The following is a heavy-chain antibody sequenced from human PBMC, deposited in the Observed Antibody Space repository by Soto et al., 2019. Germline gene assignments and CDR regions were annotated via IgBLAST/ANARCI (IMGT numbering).Heavy chain of an antibody. Sequence: LSLTCAVYGGSFSGYYWSWIRQPPGKGLEWISYISFGGTFMYYADSVKGRFTISRDNAKNSLYLQMNSLRDEDTAVYYCVRDWSYSLDFWGQGSLVTVSS. CDR3: VRDWSYSLDF. V-gene: IGHV3-11*04. D-gene: IGHD3-10*01. CDR1: GGSFSGYY. CDR2: ISFGGTFM. J-gene: IGHJ4*02.